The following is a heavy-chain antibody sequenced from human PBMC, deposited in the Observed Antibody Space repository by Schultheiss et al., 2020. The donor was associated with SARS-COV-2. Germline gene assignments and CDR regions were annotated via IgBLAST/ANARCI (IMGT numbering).Heavy chain of an antibody. D-gene: IGHD5-24*01. Sequence: GSLRLSCTVSGGSISGYYWNWIRQPPGKGLEWIGSIYYSGTTNYNPSLKSRVTISLDTSKNQFSLKLSSVTAADTAVYYCARTQEMATSIDYWGQGTLVTVAS. J-gene: IGHJ4*02. V-gene: IGHV4-59*01. CDR3: ARTQEMATSIDY. CDR1: GGSISGYY. CDR2: IYYSGTT.